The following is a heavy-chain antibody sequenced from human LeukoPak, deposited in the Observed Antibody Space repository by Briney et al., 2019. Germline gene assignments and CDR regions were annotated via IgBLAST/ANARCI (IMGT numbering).Heavy chain of an antibody. V-gene: IGHV3-7*01. D-gene: IGHD3-10*01. Sequence: GESLRLSCVVCGFPLSIFFMMYVRLARGYRLQWVVNMKKNGSETYYIDSVKSVFTICRVNGKNSLYLQMNSLRAEDTAVYYCGRHRTGSGTDFIDCWGQGTLVSVSS. CDR2: MKKNGSET. CDR1: GFPLSIFF. CDR3: GRHRTGSGTDFIDC. J-gene: IGHJ4*02.